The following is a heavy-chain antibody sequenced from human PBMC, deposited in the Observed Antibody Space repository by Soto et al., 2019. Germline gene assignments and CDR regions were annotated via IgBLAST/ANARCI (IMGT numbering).Heavy chain of an antibody. CDR1: GGTFSSYT. D-gene: IGHD3-22*01. CDR2: IIPILGIA. Sequence: SVKVSCKASGGTFSSYTISWVRQAPGQGLEWMGRIIPILGIANYAQKFQGRVTITADKSTSTAYMELSSLRSEDTAVYYCARDVTYYYDSSGTGYYYPIDYWG. V-gene: IGHV1-69*04. J-gene: IGHJ4*01. CDR3: ARDVTYYYDSSGTGYYYPIDY.